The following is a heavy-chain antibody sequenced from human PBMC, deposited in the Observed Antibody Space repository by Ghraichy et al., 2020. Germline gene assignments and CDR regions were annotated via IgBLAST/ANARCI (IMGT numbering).Heavy chain of an antibody. J-gene: IGHJ6*03. CDR3: AALRGDLGWYYYYMDV. CDR2: ISSSSSTI. Sequence: GGSLRLSCAASGFTFSSYSMNWVRQAPGKGLEWVSYISSSSSTIYYADSVKGRFTISRDNAKNSLYLQMNSLRAEDTAVYYCAALRGDLGWYYYYMDVWGKGTTVTVSS. CDR1: GFTFSSYS. D-gene: IGHD3-10*01. V-gene: IGHV3-48*01.